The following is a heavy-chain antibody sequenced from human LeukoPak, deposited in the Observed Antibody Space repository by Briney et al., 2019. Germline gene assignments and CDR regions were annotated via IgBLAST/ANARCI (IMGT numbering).Heavy chain of an antibody. D-gene: IGHD3-10*01. CDR3: ARDMGLMVRGVIIPRNYYMDV. J-gene: IGHJ6*03. CDR2: ISSSSSYI. CDR1: GFTFSSYS. Sequence: PGGSLRLSCAASGFTFSSYSMNWVRQAPGKGLEWVSSISSSSSYIYYADSVKGRFTISRDNAKNSLYLQMNSLRAEDTAVYYCARDMGLMVRGVIIPRNYYMDVWGKGTTVTISS. V-gene: IGHV3-21*01.